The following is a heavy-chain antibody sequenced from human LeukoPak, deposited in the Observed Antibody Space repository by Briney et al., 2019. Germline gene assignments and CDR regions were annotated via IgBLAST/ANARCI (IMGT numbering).Heavy chain of an antibody. CDR1: GFTFSTSW. CDR3: ARASRIVVVITEDAFDI. D-gene: IGHD3-22*01. CDR2: IKQDGTEK. V-gene: IGHV3-7*01. J-gene: IGHJ3*02. Sequence: GGSLRLSCAASGFTFSTSWMTWVRQAPGKGLEWVANIKQDGTEKYYVDSVKGRFTISRDNAKNSLYLQMNSLRVEDTAVYYCARASRIVVVITEDAFDIWGQGTMVTVSS.